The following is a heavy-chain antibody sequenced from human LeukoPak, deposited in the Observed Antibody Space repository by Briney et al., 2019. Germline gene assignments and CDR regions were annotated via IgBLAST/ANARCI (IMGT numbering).Heavy chain of an antibody. CDR3: ARRPGAYSNPYDY. CDR1: GFTVSSNS. J-gene: IGHJ4*02. V-gene: IGHV3-53*01. D-gene: IGHD4/OR15-4a*01. Sequence: GGSLRLSCTVSGFTVSSNSMSWVRQAPGKGLEWVSFIYSDNTHYSDSVKGRFTISRDNSKNTLYLQMNSLRAEDTALYYCARRPGAYSNPYDYWGQGTLVTVSS. CDR2: IYSDNT.